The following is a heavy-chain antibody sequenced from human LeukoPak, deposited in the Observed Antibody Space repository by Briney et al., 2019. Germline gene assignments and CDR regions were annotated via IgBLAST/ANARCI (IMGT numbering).Heavy chain of an antibody. CDR2: IYYSGST. CDR1: GGSISSYY. D-gene: IGHD5-18*01. V-gene: IGHV4-59*01. Sequence: SETLSLTCTVSGGSISSYYWSWIRQPPGKGLEWIGYIYYSGSTNYNPSLKSRATISVDTSKNQFSLKLSSVTAADTAVYYCARGVRGYSYGYFYFDYWGQGTLVTVSS. CDR3: ARGVRGYSYGYFYFDY. J-gene: IGHJ4*02.